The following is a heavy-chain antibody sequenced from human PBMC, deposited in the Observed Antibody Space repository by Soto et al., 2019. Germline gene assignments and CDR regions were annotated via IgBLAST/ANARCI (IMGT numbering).Heavy chain of an antibody. D-gene: IGHD6-13*01. CDR2: INHDGSKT. CDR3: VREPWGFSGTWYDY. V-gene: IGHV3-74*01. CDR1: KFSFNDYW. Sequence: GGSLRLSCAASKFSFNDYWMLWVRQVPGKGPAWVSRINHDGSKTEYADSVKGRFTISRDNTNNTLYLQMDSLRVEDTAMYYCVREPWGFSGTWYDYWGQGTLVTVSS. J-gene: IGHJ4*02.